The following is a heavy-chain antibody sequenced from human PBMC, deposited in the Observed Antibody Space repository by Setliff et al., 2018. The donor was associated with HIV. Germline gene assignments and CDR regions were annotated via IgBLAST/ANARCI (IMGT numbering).Heavy chain of an antibody. CDR3: ARGIESFWSGYVR. D-gene: IGHD3-3*01. V-gene: IGHV4-59*11. CDR2: IYYNGNT. CDR1: GGSISSHY. J-gene: IGHJ4*02. Sequence: PSETLSLTCAVSGGSISSHYWSWIRLPPGKGLEWIGTIYYNGNTNYNPSLKSRVAISVDTSKNLSSLKLTSVTPADTAVYYCARGIESFWSGYVRWGQGTLVTVSS.